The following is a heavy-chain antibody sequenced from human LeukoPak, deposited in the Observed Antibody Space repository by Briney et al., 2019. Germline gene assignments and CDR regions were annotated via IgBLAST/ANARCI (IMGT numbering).Heavy chain of an antibody. V-gene: IGHV3-30*02. Sequence: GESLRLSCAASGFTFSGSGMHWVRQAPGKGLEWVAFIRYHGSDRFYADSVKGRFTISRDNSKNTLYLQMNSLRPEDTSVYYCARSPTSWYFDYWGQGTLVTVSS. D-gene: IGHD2-2*01. CDR1: GFTFSGSG. J-gene: IGHJ4*02. CDR2: IRYHGSDR. CDR3: ARSPTSWYFDY.